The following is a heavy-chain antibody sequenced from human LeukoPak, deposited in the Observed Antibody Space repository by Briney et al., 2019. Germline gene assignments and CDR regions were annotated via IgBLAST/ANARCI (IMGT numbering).Heavy chain of an antibody. D-gene: IGHD3-16*01. J-gene: IGHJ4*02. Sequence: GASVKVSCKASGYTFTSYDINWVRQATGQGLEWMGWMNPNSGNTGYAQKFQGRVTITRNTSISTAYMELSSLRSEDTAVYYCARALGISSGITGGLVGYWGQGTLVTVSS. CDR2: MNPNSGNT. V-gene: IGHV1-8*03. CDR3: ARALGISSGITGGLVGY. CDR1: GYTFTSYD.